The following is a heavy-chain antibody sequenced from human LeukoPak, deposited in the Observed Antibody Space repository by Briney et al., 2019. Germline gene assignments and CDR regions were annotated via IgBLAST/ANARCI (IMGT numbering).Heavy chain of an antibody. CDR2: MHYDGNIK. Sequence: GGSLRLFCAASGFTFSTYGMHWVRQAPGKGLEWVAFMHYDGNIKYYADSVKGRFTISRDSSENTLYLQMNSLRAEDTAVYYCAKDACSGGTCYGGWYCDLWGRGTLVTVSS. CDR1: GFTFSTYG. J-gene: IGHJ2*01. CDR3: AKDACSGGTCYGGWYCDL. D-gene: IGHD2-15*01. V-gene: IGHV3-30*02.